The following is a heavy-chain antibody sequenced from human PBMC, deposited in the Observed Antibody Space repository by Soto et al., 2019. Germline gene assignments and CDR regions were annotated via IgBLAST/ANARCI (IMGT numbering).Heavy chain of an antibody. CDR1: GFSFSSYW. V-gene: IGHV3-7*03. Sequence: GGSLRLSCAASGFSFSSYWMSWVRQAPGRGLEWVANINQDATRQSYVDSVEGQFSISRDNAKNSLYLQMNSLRVEDTAVYYCAKVGLFDGNKPITFEFWGQGALVTVSS. D-gene: IGHD3-10*01. J-gene: IGHJ4*02. CDR2: INQDATRQ. CDR3: AKVGLFDGNKPITFEF.